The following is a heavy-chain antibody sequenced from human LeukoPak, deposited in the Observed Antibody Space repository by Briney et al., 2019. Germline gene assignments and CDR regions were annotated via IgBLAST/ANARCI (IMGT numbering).Heavy chain of an antibody. J-gene: IGHJ3*02. D-gene: IGHD4-23*01. CDR3: ARGGYGGNVEAFDS. CDR2: MNPNSGNT. V-gene: IGHV1-8*01. CDR1: GYTFTSYD. Sequence: VASVKVSCKASGYTFTSYDINWVRQATGQGFEWMGWMNPNSGNTGYAQKFQGRVTMTRNTSISTAYMELSSLRSEDTAVYYCARGGYGGNVEAFDSWGQGTMVTVSS.